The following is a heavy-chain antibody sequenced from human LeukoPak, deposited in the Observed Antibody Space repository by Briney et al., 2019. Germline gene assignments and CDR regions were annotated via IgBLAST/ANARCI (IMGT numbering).Heavy chain of an antibody. CDR3: SRSLPGDLRGWLDP. CDR1: GGSISSGSYY. V-gene: IGHV4-61*02. Sequence: SQTLSLTCTVSGGSISSGSYYWSWIRQHAGKGLEWIGRIYTSGNTNYNPSLKSRVTISVGTSKNQFSLRLTSVTAADTAVYYCSRSLPGDLRGWLDPWGQGTLVTVSS. J-gene: IGHJ5*02. CDR2: IYTSGNT.